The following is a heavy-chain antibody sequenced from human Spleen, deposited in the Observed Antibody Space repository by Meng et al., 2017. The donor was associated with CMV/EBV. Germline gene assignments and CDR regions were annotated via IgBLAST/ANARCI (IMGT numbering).Heavy chain of an antibody. D-gene: IGHD2-15*01. CDR2: IYFSGST. Sequence: CSRSNGSISISRYYWGWIRQPPGKGLEWIGSIYFSGSTHYNPSLKSRVTISVDTSKNQFSLKLRSVTAADTAVYYCARRRGYNWFDPWGQGTLVTVSS. CDR1: NGSISISRYY. J-gene: IGHJ5*02. CDR3: ARRRGYNWFDP. V-gene: IGHV4-39*01.